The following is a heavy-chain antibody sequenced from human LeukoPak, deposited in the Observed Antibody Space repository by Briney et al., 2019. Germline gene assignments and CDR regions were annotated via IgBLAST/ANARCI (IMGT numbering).Heavy chain of an antibody. CDR2: IIPIFGTA. J-gene: IGHJ1*01. CDR3: AREPNLNYYDSSGYYPEYFQH. Sequence: SVKVSCKASGGTFSNYAISWVRQAPGQGLEWMGGIIPIFGTANYAQKFQGRVTITTDESTSTAYMELSSLRSEDTAVYYCAREPNLNYYDSSGYYPEYFQHWGQGTLVTVSS. V-gene: IGHV1-69*05. D-gene: IGHD3-22*01. CDR1: GGTFSNYA.